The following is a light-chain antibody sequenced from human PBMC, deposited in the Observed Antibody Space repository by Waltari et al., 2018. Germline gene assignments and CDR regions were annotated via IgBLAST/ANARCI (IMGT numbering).Light chain of an antibody. J-gene: IGKJ1*01. CDR3: QHYESLPVT. V-gene: IGKV3-20*01. Sequence: EIVLTQSPGTLSLSPGERATLSSRASQSLRIYLAWYQQKPGQAPRLLIYHASSRATGIPDRFSGSGSGTDFSLTISRLEPEDFAVYYCQHYESLPVTFGQGTKVEIK. CDR1: QSLRIY. CDR2: HAS.